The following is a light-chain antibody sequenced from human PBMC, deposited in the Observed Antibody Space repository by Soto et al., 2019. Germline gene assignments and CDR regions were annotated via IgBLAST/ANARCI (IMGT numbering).Light chain of an antibody. CDR3: QQYYSTPLT. Sequence: IVMTQSPDSLAVSLGERTTIHCKSSQSLLFSTNNKNYFAWYQQKPGQPPKLLIYWASTRESGVPDRFSGSGSGTDFTLTISSLQAEDVAVYYCQQYYSTPLTFGGGTKVEI. CDR2: WAS. CDR1: QSLLFSTNNKNY. J-gene: IGKJ4*01. V-gene: IGKV4-1*01.